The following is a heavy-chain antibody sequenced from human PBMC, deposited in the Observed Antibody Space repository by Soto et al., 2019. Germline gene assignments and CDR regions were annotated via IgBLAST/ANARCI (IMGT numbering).Heavy chain of an antibody. V-gene: IGHV4-59*02. CDR3: ARGPQWLRSDNWFDP. CDR2: SHNSGAS. J-gene: IGHJ5*02. CDR1: GASVSGYY. D-gene: IGHD5-12*01. Sequence: QVQLQETGPGLVKPSETLSLTCTVSGASVSGYYWSWIRQTPGKGLEWIGNSHNSGASKYNPSLKSRVTISLDTSKNEFSLKIGSVTTADTAVYYCARGPQWLRSDNWFDPWGQGNLVTVSS.